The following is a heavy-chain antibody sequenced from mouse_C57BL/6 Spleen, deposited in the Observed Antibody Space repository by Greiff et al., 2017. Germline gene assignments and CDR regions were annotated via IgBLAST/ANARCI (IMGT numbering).Heavy chain of an antibody. CDR1: GFTIKDDY. V-gene: IGHV14-4*01. J-gene: IGHJ4*01. CDR3: TSLVSTVVAPRAMDY. Sequence: EVQRVESGAELVRPGASVKLSCTASGFTIKDDYMHWVKQRPEQGLEWIGWIDPENGDTEYASKFQGKATITADTSSNTAYLQLSSLTSEDAAVCYCTSLVSTVVAPRAMDYWGQGTSVTVSS. CDR2: IDPENGDT. D-gene: IGHD1-1*01.